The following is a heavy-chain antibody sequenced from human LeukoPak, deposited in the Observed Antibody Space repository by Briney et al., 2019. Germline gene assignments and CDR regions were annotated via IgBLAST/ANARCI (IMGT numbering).Heavy chain of an antibody. J-gene: IGHJ4*02. V-gene: IGHV3-30*18. D-gene: IGHD3-22*01. Sequence: HPGRSLRLSCAASGFTFSSYGMHWVRQAPGKGLEWVAVISYDGSNKYYADSVKGRFTISRDNSKNTLYLQMNSLRAEDTAVYYCAKNLDSSGSEYYFDYWGQGTLVTVSS. CDR2: ISYDGSNK. CDR1: GFTFSSYG. CDR3: AKNLDSSGSEYYFDY.